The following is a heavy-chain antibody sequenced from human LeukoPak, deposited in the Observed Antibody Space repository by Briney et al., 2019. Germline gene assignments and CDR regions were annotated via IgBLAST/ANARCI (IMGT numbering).Heavy chain of an antibody. J-gene: IGHJ4*02. V-gene: IGHV3-23*01. CDR2: ISGSGGST. D-gene: IGHD3-16*01. CDR3: ARDRPFGGVLDFDY. CDR1: GFTFSSYA. Sequence: GGSLRLSCAASGFTFSSYAMSWVRQAPGKGLEWGSAISGSGGSTYYADSVKRRFTISRDNSKNTLYLQMNSLRAEDTAVYYCARDRPFGGVLDFDYWGQGTLVTVSS.